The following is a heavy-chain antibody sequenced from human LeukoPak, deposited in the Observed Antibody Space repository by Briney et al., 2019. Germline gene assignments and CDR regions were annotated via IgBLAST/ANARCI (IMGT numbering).Heavy chain of an antibody. J-gene: IGHJ6*02. D-gene: IGHD6-13*01. Sequence: GESLKISCKGLGYNFFNYWIGWVRQMPGKGLEWMGIIYPDDSDIRYSPSFQGQVTISADKSISTAYLQWSSLKASDTAMYYCAARIAAAAPHYYYGMDVWGQGTTVTVSS. CDR1: GYNFFNYW. CDR3: AARIAAAAPHYYYGMDV. V-gene: IGHV5-51*01. CDR2: IYPDDSDI.